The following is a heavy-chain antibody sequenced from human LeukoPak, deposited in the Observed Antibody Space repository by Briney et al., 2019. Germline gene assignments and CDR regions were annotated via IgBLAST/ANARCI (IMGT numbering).Heavy chain of an antibody. CDR2: IYTSGST. Sequence: SETLSLTCTVSGGSISSYYWSWIRQPAGKGLEWIGRIYTSGSTNYNPSLKSRVTMSVDTSKNQFSLKVSSVTAADTAVYYCARHPPRGSYTGDAFDVSGQGTKVTVSS. V-gene: IGHV4-4*07. CDR3: ARHPPRGSYTGDAFDV. J-gene: IGHJ3*01. CDR1: GGSISSYY. D-gene: IGHD3-3*01.